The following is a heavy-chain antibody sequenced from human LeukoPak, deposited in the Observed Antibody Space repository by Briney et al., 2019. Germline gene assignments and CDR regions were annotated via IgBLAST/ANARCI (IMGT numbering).Heavy chain of an antibody. CDR3: AKSGGYNAGTGYYYYYLDV. CDR1: GGSISSSSYY. J-gene: IGHJ6*03. Sequence: LETLSLTCTVSGGSISSSSYYWGWIRQPPGKGLEWIGSINDSGSTYYNPSLKSRVTISVDTSKNQFSLKLSSVTAADTAVYYCAKSGGYNAGTGYYYYYLDVWGKGTTVTVSS. V-gene: IGHV4-39*01. D-gene: IGHD6-13*01. CDR2: INDSGST.